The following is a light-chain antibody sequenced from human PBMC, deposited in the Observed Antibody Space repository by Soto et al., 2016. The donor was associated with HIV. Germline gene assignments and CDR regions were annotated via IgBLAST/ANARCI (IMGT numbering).Light chain of an antibody. J-gene: IGKJ1*01. CDR3: QHSGT. V-gene: IGKV1-33*01. CDR2: DAS. CDR1: QDISNY. Sequence: DIQMTQSPSSLSASVGDRVTITCQASQDISNYLNWYQQKPGKAPQLLIYDASNLETGVPSRFSGSGSGTDFTFTISSLQPEDIATYYCQHSGTFGQGTKVEIK.